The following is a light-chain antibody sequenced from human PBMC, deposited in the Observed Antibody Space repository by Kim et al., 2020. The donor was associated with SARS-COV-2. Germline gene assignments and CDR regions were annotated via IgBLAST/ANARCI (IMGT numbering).Light chain of an antibody. J-gene: IGLJ2*01. CDR3: SSYTIYKTVI. CDR2: EVD. CDR1: YDR. Sequence: YDRVSWYQQFPGTAPRLMIYEVDNRPSGVPDRFSGSKSGNTASLTISGLQTEDEADYYCSSYTIYKTVIFGGGTKVTVL. V-gene: IGLV2-18*02.